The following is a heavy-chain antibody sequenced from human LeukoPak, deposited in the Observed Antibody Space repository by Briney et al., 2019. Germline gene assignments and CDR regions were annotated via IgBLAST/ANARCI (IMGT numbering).Heavy chain of an antibody. CDR3: ARGPNLRGVIGIPYYYYGMDV. V-gene: IGHV4-34*01. Sequence: PSETLSLTCAAYGGSFSGYYWSWIRQPPGKGLEWIGEINHSGSTNYNPSLKSRVTISVDTSKNQFSLKLSSVTAADTAVYYCARGPNLRGVIGIPYYYYGMDVWGQGTTVTVSS. D-gene: IGHD3-10*01. CDR2: INHSGST. J-gene: IGHJ6*02. CDR1: GGSFSGYY.